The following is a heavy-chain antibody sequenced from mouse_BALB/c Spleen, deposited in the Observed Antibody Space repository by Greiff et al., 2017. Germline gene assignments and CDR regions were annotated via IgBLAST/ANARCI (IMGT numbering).Heavy chain of an antibody. Sequence: ESGPGLEKPSQSLSLTCSVTGYSITSGYYWNWIRQFPGNKLEWMGYISYDGSNNYNPSLKNRISITRDTSKNQFFLKLNSVTTEDTATYYCASNWDGYAMDYWGQGTSVTVSS. V-gene: IGHV3-6*02. CDR1: GYSITSGYY. CDR2: ISYDGSN. J-gene: IGHJ4*01. D-gene: IGHD4-1*01. CDR3: ASNWDGYAMDY.